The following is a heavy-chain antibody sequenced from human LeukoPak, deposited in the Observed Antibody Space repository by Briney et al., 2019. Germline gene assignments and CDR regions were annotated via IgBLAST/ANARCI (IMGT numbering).Heavy chain of an antibody. J-gene: IGHJ6*03. CDR3: ARERYYYDSSGPRPYYMDV. CDR2: INHSGST. V-gene: IGHV4-34*01. CDR1: GGSFSGYY. D-gene: IGHD3-22*01. Sequence: SETLSLTCAVYGGSFSGYYWSWIRQPPGKGLEWIGEINHSGSTNYNPSLKSRVTISVDTSKNQFSLKLSSVTAADTAVYYCARERYYYDSSGPRPYYMDVWGKGTTVTISS.